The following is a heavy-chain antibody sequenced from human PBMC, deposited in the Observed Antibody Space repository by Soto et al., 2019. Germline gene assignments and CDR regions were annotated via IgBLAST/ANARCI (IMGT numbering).Heavy chain of an antibody. CDR3: AKNIPRTGRFDY. CDR2: IYYSGRT. V-gene: IGHV4-39*01. J-gene: IGHJ4*02. CDR1: GASITSTTYF. Sequence: SETLSLTCTLSGASITSTTYFWAWIRQPPGKGLEWVGSIYYSGRTYYNPSLRSRVTISVDRSKNQFSLTMSSVTATDTAVYYCAKNIPRTGRFDYWGQGT.